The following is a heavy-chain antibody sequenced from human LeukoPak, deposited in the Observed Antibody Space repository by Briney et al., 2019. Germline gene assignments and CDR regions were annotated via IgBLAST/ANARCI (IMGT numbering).Heavy chain of an antibody. J-gene: IGHJ4*02. CDR1: GFTFDDYA. V-gene: IGHV3-9*01. CDR3: AKDRYRYSSSWTPFDD. Sequence: LSGRSLRLSCAASGFTFDDYAMPWVRQAPGKGLGRVSGISWNSGSIGYADSVKGRFTISRDNAKNSLYLQMNSLRAEDTALYYCAKDRYRYSSSWTPFDDWGQGTLVTVSS. D-gene: IGHD6-13*01. CDR2: ISWNSGSI.